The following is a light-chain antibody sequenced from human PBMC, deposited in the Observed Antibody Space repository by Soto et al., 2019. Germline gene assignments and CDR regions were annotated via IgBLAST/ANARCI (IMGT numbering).Light chain of an antibody. CDR3: QQANSLIPLT. CDR2: TAS. CDR1: QGISSY. J-gene: IGKJ4*01. V-gene: IGKV1D-12*01. Sequence: DIQMTQSPSSVSASVGDRVTITCRSSQGISSYLAWYQQKPGKAPKLLIYTASTLQRGVPSRFSGSGSGTDFALTISCLQPEDFATYYCQQANSLIPLTFGGGTKVEIK.